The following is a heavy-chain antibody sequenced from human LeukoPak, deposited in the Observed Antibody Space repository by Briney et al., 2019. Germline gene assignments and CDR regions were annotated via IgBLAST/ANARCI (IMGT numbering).Heavy chain of an antibody. CDR2: IAYDASNK. Sequence: GGSLRLSCAASGFTFSSYGIHWVRQAPGKGLEWVAAIAYDASNKYYADSVKGRFTISRDNSKKTLYLQMNSLRAEDTAVYYCARDQGVVVHGKYHYYGMDVWGQGTTVTVSS. V-gene: IGHV3-30*03. D-gene: IGHD3-22*01. CDR3: ARDQGVVVHGKYHYYGMDV. CDR1: GFTFSSYG. J-gene: IGHJ6*02.